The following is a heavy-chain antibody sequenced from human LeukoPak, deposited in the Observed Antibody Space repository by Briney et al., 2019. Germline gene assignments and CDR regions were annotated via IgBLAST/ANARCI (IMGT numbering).Heavy chain of an antibody. CDR1: GFTFSSYA. Sequence: GRSLRLSCAASGFTFSSYAMHWVRQAPGKGPEWVSTISGSGGNTYYADSVKGRFTISRDNSKNTLWLQMNSLRAEDTALYYCAKGSLGSWYFFDYWGQGTLVTVSS. J-gene: IGHJ4*02. V-gene: IGHV3-23*01. CDR3: AKGSLGSWYFFDY. CDR2: ISGSGGNT. D-gene: IGHD6-13*01.